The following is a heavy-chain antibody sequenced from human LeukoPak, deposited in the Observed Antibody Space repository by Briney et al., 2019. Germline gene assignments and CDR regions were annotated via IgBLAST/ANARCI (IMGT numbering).Heavy chain of an antibody. D-gene: IGHD6-19*01. CDR2: IYYSGST. Sequence: SETLSLTCTVSGGSISRSGYYWGWIRQPPGKGLEWIGYIYYSGSTNYNPSLKSRVTISVDTSKNQFSLKLSSVTAADTAVYYCARVQIAVAGSYYYYGMDVWGQGTTVTVSS. CDR1: GGSISRSGYY. V-gene: IGHV4-61*08. J-gene: IGHJ6*02. CDR3: ARVQIAVAGSYYYYGMDV.